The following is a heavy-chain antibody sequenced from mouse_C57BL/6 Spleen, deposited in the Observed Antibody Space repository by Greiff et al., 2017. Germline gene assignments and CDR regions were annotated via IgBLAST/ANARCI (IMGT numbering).Heavy chain of an antibody. CDR1: GFSLTSYG. Sequence: VKLQESGPGLVQPSQSLSITCTVSGFSLTSYGVHWVRQSPGKGLEWLGVIWSGGSTDYNAAFISRLSISKDNSKSQVFFKMNSLQADDTAIYYCARGTTVGRDWYFDVWGTGTTVTVAS. CDR2: IWSGGST. J-gene: IGHJ1*03. V-gene: IGHV2-2*01. CDR3: ARGTTVGRDWYFDV. D-gene: IGHD1-1*01.